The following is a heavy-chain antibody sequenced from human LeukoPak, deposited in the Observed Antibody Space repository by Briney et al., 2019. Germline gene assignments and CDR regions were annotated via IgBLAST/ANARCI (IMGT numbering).Heavy chain of an antibody. CDR3: AGTYYDSSGYYPDY. J-gene: IGHJ4*02. D-gene: IGHD3-22*01. V-gene: IGHV4-30-2*01. CDR1: GGSIGSGGYY. Sequence: PSQTLSLTCTVSGGSIGSGGYYWSWIRQPPGEGLEWIGYIYHSGSTYYNPSLKSRVTISVDRSKDQFSLKLSSVTATDTAVYYCAGTYYDSSGYYPDYWGQGTLVTVSS. CDR2: IYHSGST.